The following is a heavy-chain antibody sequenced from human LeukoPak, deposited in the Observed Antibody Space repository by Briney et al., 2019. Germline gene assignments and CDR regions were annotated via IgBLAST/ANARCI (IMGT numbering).Heavy chain of an antibody. CDR2: IYPGDSDT. CDR1: GYSFTSYW. CDR3: ARMSGTYYFDY. D-gene: IGHD3-10*01. J-gene: IGHJ4*02. Sequence: GESLQISCKGSGYSFTSYWIAWVRQVPGKGLEGMGIIYPGDSDTRYSPSFQGQVTISADESITTAYLQWSSLRASDTAMYYCARMSGTYYFDYWGQGTLVTVSS. V-gene: IGHV5-51*01.